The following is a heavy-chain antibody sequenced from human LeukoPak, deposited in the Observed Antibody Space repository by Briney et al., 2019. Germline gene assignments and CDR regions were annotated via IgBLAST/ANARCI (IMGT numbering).Heavy chain of an antibody. CDR1: GFTFGKYW. J-gene: IGHJ4*02. CDR2: ISISGSKT. CDR3: ANEIRPNDY. D-gene: IGHD4-17*01. Sequence: GGSLRLSCVASGFTFGKYWMSWVRQAPGKGLEWVSAISISGSKTYYADSVKGRFTISRDNSKNTLYLQMNSLRAEDTAVYYCANEIRPNDYWGQGTQVTVSS. V-gene: IGHV3-23*01.